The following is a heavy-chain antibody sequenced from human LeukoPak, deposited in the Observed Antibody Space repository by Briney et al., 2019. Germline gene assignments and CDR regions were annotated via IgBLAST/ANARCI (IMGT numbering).Heavy chain of an antibody. D-gene: IGHD3-22*01. CDR3: ARRAGDYSHPYDY. CDR2: IYSGGST. CDR1: GFTVSSNS. J-gene: IGHJ4*02. V-gene: IGHV3-53*01. Sequence: PGGSLRLSCTVSGFTVSSNSMSWVGQAPGKGLEWVSFIYSGGSTQYSDSVKGRFTISRDNSKNTLYLQMNSLRAEDTAVYYCARRAGDYSHPYDYWGQGTLVTVSS.